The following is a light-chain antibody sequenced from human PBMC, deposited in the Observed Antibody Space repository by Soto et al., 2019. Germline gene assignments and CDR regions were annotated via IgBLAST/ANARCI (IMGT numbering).Light chain of an antibody. V-gene: IGLV2-14*03. J-gene: IGLJ1*01. CDR3: RSYSFTTSLYV. CDR2: DVS. CDR1: SFKN. Sequence: QSALTQPASVSGSPGQSITIACTGTSFKNVSWYQQQPGHAPKLLIYDVSYRPSGISHRCSGSESAYTAYLTISGLQAEDEADLYCRSYSFTTSLYVFGTGNKVPVL.